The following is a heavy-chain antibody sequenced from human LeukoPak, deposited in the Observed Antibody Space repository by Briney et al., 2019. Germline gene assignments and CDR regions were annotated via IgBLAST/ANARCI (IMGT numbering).Heavy chain of an antibody. V-gene: IGHV3-48*04. Sequence: GSLRLSCAASGFTFSSYSMNWVRQAPGKGLEWVSYISSSSSTIYYADSVKGRFTISRDNAKNSLYLQMNSLRAVDTAVYYCARTYSSSWYGGSYFDYWGQGTLVTVSS. CDR3: ARTYSSSWYGGSYFDY. CDR1: GFTFSSYS. D-gene: IGHD6-13*01. J-gene: IGHJ4*02. CDR2: ISSSSSTI.